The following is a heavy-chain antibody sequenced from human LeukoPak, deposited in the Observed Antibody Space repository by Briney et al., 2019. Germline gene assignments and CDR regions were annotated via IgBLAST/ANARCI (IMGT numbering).Heavy chain of an antibody. CDR1: GYTFTNYG. CDR3: ARSPYDYVWGSFDY. Sequence: GASVKVSCKASGYTFTNYGFTWVRPAPGQGLEWMGWISAYNGNTNYAQKLQGRVTMTTDTSTSTAYMELRSLRSDDTAVYYCARSPYDYVWGSFDYWGQGTLVTVSS. V-gene: IGHV1-18*01. D-gene: IGHD3-16*01. CDR2: ISAYNGNT. J-gene: IGHJ4*02.